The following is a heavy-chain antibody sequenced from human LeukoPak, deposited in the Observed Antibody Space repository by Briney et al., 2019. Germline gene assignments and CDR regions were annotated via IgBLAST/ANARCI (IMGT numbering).Heavy chain of an antibody. J-gene: IGHJ4*02. CDR2: TYYRSKLYN. D-gene: IGHD1-14*01. Sequence: KLSQTLSLTCAISGDSVSSNSAAWNWFRQSPSRGLEWLGRTYYRSKLYNDYAVSVKSRITINPDTSRNQFSLHLNSVTPEDTAVYYRARADHSRAAINDYWGQGSLVTVAS. CDR1: GDSVSSNSAA. CDR3: ARADHSRAAINDY. V-gene: IGHV6-1*01.